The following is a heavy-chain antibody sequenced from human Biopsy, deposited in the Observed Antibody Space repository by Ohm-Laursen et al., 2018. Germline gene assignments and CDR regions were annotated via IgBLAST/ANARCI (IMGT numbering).Heavy chain of an antibody. J-gene: IGHJ4*02. CDR1: GKTFSDYQ. CDR3: GNEVHGRGY. V-gene: IGHV4-34*08. D-gene: IGHD2-15*01. CDR2: INQAGTT. Sequence: GTLSLTCAVFGKTFSDYQWSWIRQPPGKGLEWIGQINQAGTTNYNPSLKSRVSISADASKYEFSLRSTSVTAADTAVYLCGNEVHGRGYWGLGAQVTVSS.